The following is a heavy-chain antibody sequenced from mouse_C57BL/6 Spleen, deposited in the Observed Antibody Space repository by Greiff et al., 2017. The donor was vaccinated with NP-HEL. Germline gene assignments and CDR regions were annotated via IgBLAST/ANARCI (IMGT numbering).Heavy chain of an antibody. CDR3: TKGIYGNYGDY. CDR2: IDPETGGT. D-gene: IGHD2-1*01. CDR1: GYTFTDYE. V-gene: IGHV1-15*01. Sequence: QVQLHHSGAELVRPGASVTLSCKASGYTFTDYEMHWVKQTPVHGLEWIGAIDPETGGTAYNQKFKGKAILTADKSSSTAYMELRSLTSEDSAVYYCTKGIYGNYGDYWGQGTTLTVSS. J-gene: IGHJ2*01.